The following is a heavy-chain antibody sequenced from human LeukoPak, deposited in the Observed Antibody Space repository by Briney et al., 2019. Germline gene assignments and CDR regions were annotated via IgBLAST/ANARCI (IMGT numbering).Heavy chain of an antibody. D-gene: IGHD3-22*01. CDR3: ARDSGGVYYYDSSGYWEFDP. Sequence: ASVKVSCKASGYTFTSYGISWVRQAPGQGLEWMGWISAYNGNTNYAQKLQGRVTMTTDTSTSTAYMELRSLRSGDTAVYYCARDSGGVYYYDSSGYWEFDPWGQGTLVTVSS. CDR2: ISAYNGNT. CDR1: GYTFTSYG. J-gene: IGHJ5*02. V-gene: IGHV1-18*01.